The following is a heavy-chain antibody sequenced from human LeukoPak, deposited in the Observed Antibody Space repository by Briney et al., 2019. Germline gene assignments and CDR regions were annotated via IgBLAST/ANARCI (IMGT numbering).Heavy chain of an antibody. V-gene: IGHV4-61*02. CDR2: ISSSGST. D-gene: IGHD3-22*01. CDR3: ARGPYSYDSSGAFDI. Sequence: SETLSLTCTVSGDSISSGDYYWSWIRQPAGKGLEWIVRISSSGSTNYNPSLKSRVTISVDTSKNQFSLKLSSVTAADTAVYFCARGPYSYDSSGAFDIWGQGTMVTVSS. J-gene: IGHJ3*02. CDR1: GDSISSGDYY.